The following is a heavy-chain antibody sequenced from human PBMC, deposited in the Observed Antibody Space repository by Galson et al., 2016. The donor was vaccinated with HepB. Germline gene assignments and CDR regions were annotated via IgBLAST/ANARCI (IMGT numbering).Heavy chain of an antibody. J-gene: IGHJ2*01. CDR1: GFTFSIDA. Sequence: SLRLSCAVSGFTFSIDAMYWVRQAPGKGLEWVAGISYDGSDKYYADSVKGRFTISRDNSKKTLYLQMNSLRAEDTAVYYCARDTTWGSGSYLDWYFDLWGRGTLVTVSS. V-gene: IGHV3-30*03. CDR3: ARDTTWGSGSYLDWYFDL. D-gene: IGHD3-10*01. CDR2: ISYDGSDK.